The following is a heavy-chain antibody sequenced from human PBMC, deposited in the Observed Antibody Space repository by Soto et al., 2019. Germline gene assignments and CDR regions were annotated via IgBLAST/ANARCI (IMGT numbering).Heavy chain of an antibody. CDR1: GGSISSSSYY. Sequence: SATLSLTCTVSGGSISSSSYYWGWIRQPPGKGLEWIGSIYYSGSTYYNPSLKSRVTISVDTSKNQFSLKLSSVTAADTAVYYCARRSSGWYWYFQHWGQGTLVTVS. CDR2: IYYSGST. J-gene: IGHJ1*01. CDR3: ARRSSGWYWYFQH. D-gene: IGHD6-19*01. V-gene: IGHV4-39*01.